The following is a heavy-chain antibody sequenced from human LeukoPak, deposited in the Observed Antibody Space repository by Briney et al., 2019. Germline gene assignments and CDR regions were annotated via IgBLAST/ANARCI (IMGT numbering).Heavy chain of an antibody. CDR3: ARRTILTGSDY. CDR1: GGSFSGYY. CDR2: INHSGST. D-gene: IGHD3-9*01. J-gene: IGHJ4*02. Sequence: SETLSLTCAVYGGSFSGYYWSWIRQPPGKGLEWIGEINHSGSTNYNPSLKSRVTISVDTSKNQFSLKLSSVTAGDTAVYYCARRTILTGSDYWGQGTLVTVSS. V-gene: IGHV4-34*01.